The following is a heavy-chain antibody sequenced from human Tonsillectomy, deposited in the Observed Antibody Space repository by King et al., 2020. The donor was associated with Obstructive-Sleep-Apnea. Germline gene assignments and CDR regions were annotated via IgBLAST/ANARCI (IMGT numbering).Heavy chain of an antibody. CDR2: ISSDGSNK. V-gene: IGHV3-30*04. D-gene: IGHD2-15*01. CDR3: ARDLGSSMATWLLGYYYAMDV. J-gene: IGHJ6*02. CDR1: GFTLSNYA. Sequence: VKLVESGGGVVQPGRSLRLSCAASGFTLSNYAIHWVRQAPDKGLECVAVISSDGSNKYYADSVKGRFTVSRDNSKSTLFLHMNSLRVEDTAVYYCARDLGSSMATWLLGYYYAMDVWGHGTAVTVSS.